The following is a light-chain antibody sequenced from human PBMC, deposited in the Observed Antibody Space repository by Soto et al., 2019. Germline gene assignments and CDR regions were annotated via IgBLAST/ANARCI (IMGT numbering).Light chain of an antibody. J-gene: IGLJ1*01. Sequence: QSALTQPASMSGSPGQSVTISCAGTSIDIGGYNYVSWYQHHPGTAPKLIIYDVSSRPSGVSHRFSASKSGNTASLTISGLQAEDEADYYCSSFSVASPLFGTGTKGTVL. V-gene: IGLV2-14*01. CDR2: DVS. CDR3: SSFSVASPL. CDR1: SIDIGGYNY.